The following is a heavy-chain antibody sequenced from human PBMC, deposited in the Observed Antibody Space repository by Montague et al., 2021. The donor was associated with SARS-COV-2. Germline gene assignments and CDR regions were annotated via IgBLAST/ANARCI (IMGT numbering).Heavy chain of an antibody. V-gene: IGHV2-70*01. D-gene: IGHD3-9*01. CDR3: ARIRDYDILTGSYSGFDY. CDR2: IDWDDDK. CDR1: GFSLSTSGMC. J-gene: IGHJ4*02. Sequence: VKPTKTLTLTCTFSGFSLSTSGMCVSWIRQPPGKALEWLALIDWDDDKYYSTSLKTRLTISKDTSKNQVVLTMTNMDPVDTATYYCARIRDYDILTGSYSGFDYWGQGTLVTVSS.